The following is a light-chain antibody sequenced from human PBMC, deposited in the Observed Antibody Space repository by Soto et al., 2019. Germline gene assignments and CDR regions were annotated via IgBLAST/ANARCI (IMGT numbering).Light chain of an antibody. Sequence: EIVMTQSPATLSVSPGERATVSCRASQSVSTNLAWYQHKPGQAPRLLIHSASSRATGIPARFSGSGSGTELTLTISSLQSEDFAVYYCQQYNNWPWTFGQGTKVDIK. CDR3: QQYNNWPWT. J-gene: IGKJ1*01. CDR1: QSVSTN. CDR2: SAS. V-gene: IGKV3-15*01.